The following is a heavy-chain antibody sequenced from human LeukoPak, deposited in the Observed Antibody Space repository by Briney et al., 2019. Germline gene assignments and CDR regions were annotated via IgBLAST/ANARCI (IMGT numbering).Heavy chain of an antibody. CDR1: GFTFSSYG. D-gene: IGHD2-8*01. V-gene: IGHV3-30*18. CDR2: ISYDGSNK. Sequence: PGGSLRLSCAASGFTFSSYGMHWVRQAPGKGLEWVAVISYDGSNKYYADSVKGRFTISRDNSKNTLYLQMNSLRAEDTAVYYCAKDWVYCTNGVCYPANYYGMDVWGQGTTVTVSS. CDR3: AKDWVYCTNGVCYPANYYGMDV. J-gene: IGHJ6*02.